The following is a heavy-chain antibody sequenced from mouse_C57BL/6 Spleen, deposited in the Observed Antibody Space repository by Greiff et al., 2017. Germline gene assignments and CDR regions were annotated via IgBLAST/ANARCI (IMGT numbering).Heavy chain of an antibody. Sequence: QVQLQQPGAELVKPGASVKLSCKASGYTFTSYWMQWVKQRPGQGLEWIGEIDPSDSYTNYNQKFKGKATLTVDTSSSTAYMQLSSLTSEDSAVYYCARKDYSNYGAYWGQGTLVTVSA. CDR3: ARKDYSNYGAY. CDR2: IDPSDSYT. J-gene: IGHJ3*01. V-gene: IGHV1-50*01. CDR1: GYTFTSYW. D-gene: IGHD2-5*01.